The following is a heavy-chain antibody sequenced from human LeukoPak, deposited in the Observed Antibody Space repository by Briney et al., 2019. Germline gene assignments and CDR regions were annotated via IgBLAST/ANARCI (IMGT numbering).Heavy chain of an antibody. CDR3: AKDPPWGPVSWP. CDR2: ISGSGGST. Sequence: PGGSLRLSCAASGFSFSNSAMSWVRQAPGKGLEWVSAISGSGGSTYYADSVKGRFTISRDNSKNTLYLQMNSLRAEDTAVYYCAKDPPWGPVSWPWGQGTLVTVSS. V-gene: IGHV3-23*01. CDR1: GFSFSNSA. D-gene: IGHD3-16*01. J-gene: IGHJ5*02.